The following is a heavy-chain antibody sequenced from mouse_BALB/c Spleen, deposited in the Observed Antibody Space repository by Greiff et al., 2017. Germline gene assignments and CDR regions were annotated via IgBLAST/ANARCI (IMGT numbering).Heavy chain of an antibody. D-gene: IGHD2-14*01. J-gene: IGHJ4*01. Sequence: VQLQQPGAELVMPGASVKMSCKASGYTFTDYWMHWVKQRPGQGLEWIGAIDTSDSYTSYNQKFKGKATLTVDESSSTAYMQLSSLTSEDSAVYYCARKAYYRYDESMDYWGQGTSVTVSS. V-gene: IGHV1-69*01. CDR3: ARKAYYRYDESMDY. CDR1: GYTFTDYW. CDR2: IDTSDSYT.